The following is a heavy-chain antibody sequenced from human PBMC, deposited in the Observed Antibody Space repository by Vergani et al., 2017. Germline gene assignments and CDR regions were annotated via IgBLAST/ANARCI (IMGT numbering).Heavy chain of an antibody. CDR2: ISYDGSNQ. J-gene: IGHJ4*02. CDR3: AKAKYSSGWGKYYFDY. Sequence: QVQLVESGGGVVQPGRSLRLSCAASGFTFSSYGMHWVRQAPGKGLEWVAVISYDGSNQYYADSVKGRFTISRDNSKNTLYLQMNSLRAEDTAVYYCAKAKYSSGWGKYYFDYWGQGTLVTVSS. CDR1: GFTFSSYG. D-gene: IGHD6-19*01. V-gene: IGHV3-30*18.